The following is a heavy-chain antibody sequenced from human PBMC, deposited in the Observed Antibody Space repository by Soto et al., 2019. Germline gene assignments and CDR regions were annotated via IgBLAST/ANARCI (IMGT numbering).Heavy chain of an antibody. CDR3: AKVPEAYCSSTSCLRFDY. V-gene: IGHV3-23*01. Sequence: GGSLRLSCAASGFTFSSYAMSWVRQAPGKGLEWVSAISGSGGSTYYADSVKGRFTISRDNSKNTLYLQMNSLRAEDTAVYYCAKVPEAYCSSTSCLRFDYWGQGTRVTSPQ. CDR2: ISGSGGST. CDR1: GFTFSSYA. D-gene: IGHD2-2*01. J-gene: IGHJ4*02.